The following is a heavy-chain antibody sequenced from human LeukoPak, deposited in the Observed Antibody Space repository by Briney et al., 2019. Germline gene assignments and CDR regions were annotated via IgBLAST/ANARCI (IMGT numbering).Heavy chain of an antibody. Sequence: PGGSLRLSCAASGFSFSNYGMHWVRQAPGKGLEWVAFIRYDGSKKYYADSVKGRFTMSRDNSKNTLYLQMSSLRVEDTAVYYCAKEHCPYCGDDCSPGYFQHWGQGTLVTVSS. J-gene: IGHJ1*01. CDR2: IRYDGSKK. V-gene: IGHV3-30*02. CDR3: AKEHCPYCGDDCSPGYFQH. D-gene: IGHD2-21*02. CDR1: GFSFSNYG.